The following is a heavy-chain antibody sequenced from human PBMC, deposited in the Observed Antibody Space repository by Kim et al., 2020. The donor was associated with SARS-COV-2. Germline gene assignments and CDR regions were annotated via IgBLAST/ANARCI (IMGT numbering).Heavy chain of an antibody. CDR3: ARDRRVEASFDY. V-gene: IGHV1-3*01. D-gene: IGHD2-21*01. Sequence: KYSQKFQGRDAITRGTDASTAYMELSSLRSEDTAVYYCARDRRVEASFDYWGQGTLVTVSS. J-gene: IGHJ4*02.